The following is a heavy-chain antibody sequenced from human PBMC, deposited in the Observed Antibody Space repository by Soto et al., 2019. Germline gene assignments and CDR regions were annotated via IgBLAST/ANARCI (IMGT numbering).Heavy chain of an antibody. CDR3: ARATGIGVVPAGGKEVWFDP. D-gene: IGHD2-2*01. V-gene: IGHV1-18*01. J-gene: IGHJ5*02. Sequence: VQLVQSGAEVKKPGASVKVSCKASGYTFTSYGISWVRQAPGQGLEWMGWISAYNGNTNYAQKLKGRVTMATDTPTSTGYMELRSLRSDDTAVYYCARATGIGVVPAGGKEVWFDPLGQGTLVTVSS. CDR1: GYTFTSYG. CDR2: ISAYNGNT.